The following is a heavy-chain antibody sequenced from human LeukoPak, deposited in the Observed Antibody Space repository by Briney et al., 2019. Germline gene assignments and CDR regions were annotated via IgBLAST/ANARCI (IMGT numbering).Heavy chain of an antibody. CDR2: IYYSGST. Sequence: PSETLSLTCTVSGGSISSGDYYWSWIRQPPGKGLEWIGYIYYSGSTYYNPSLKSRVTISVDTSKNQFSLKLSSVTAADTAVYYCARLYCSGGSCSSENWYFDLWGRGTLVTVSP. CDR1: GGSISSGDYY. D-gene: IGHD2-15*01. CDR3: ARLYCSGGSCSSENWYFDL. V-gene: IGHV4-30-4*01. J-gene: IGHJ2*01.